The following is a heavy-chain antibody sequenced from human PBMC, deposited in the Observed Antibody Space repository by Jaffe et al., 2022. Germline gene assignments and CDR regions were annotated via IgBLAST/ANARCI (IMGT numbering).Heavy chain of an antibody. CDR1: GFTFSGYG. V-gene: IGHV3-23*01. Sequence: EVQLLESGGGLVQPGGSLRLSCAASGFTFSGYGMNWVRQAPGKGLEWVSLIIASGTNTHYADSVKGRFTISRDNSKNTLYLQMNSLRAEDTAVYYCAKRASPNSYHFDYWGQGALVTVSS. CDR2: IIASGTNT. J-gene: IGHJ4*02. CDR3: AKRASPNSYHFDY.